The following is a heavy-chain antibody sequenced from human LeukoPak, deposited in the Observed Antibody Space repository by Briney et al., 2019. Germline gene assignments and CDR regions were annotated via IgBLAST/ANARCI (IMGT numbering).Heavy chain of an antibody. CDR2: INPNSGGT. CDR3: ARDPGYCSSTSCYGP. J-gene: IGHJ5*02. Sequence: ATVKVSCKASGYTFTGYYMHWVRQAPGQGLEWMGWINPNSGGTNYAQKFQGRVTMTRDTSISTAYMELSRLRSDDTAVYYCARDPGYCSSTSCYGPWGQGTLVTVSS. V-gene: IGHV1-2*02. CDR1: GYTFTGYY. D-gene: IGHD2-2*01.